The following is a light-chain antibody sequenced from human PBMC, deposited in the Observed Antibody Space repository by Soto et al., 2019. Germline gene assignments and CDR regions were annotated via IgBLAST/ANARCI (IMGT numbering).Light chain of an antibody. J-gene: IGLJ1*01. CDR1: SIDVGDYNY. Sequence: LTQPASVSGSPGQSITISCTGTSIDVGDYNYVSWYQHHPGKAPKLIIYEVSNRPSGVSNRFSGSSSDNTASLTISGLLPGDEADYYCSSYTTSSTPSYVFGTGTKVTVL. V-gene: IGLV2-14*01. CDR3: SSYTTSSTPSYV. CDR2: EVS.